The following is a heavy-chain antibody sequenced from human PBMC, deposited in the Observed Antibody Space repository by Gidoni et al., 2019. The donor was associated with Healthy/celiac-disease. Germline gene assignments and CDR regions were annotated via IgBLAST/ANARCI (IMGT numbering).Heavy chain of an antibody. Sequence: EVQLVESGGGLVQPGGSLRRSCAASGFTVSSNYMSWVRQAPGKGLGWVSVIYSGGSTYYADSVKGRFTISRHNSKNTLYLQMNSLRAEDTAVYYCAREAVGAGFDNWGQGTLVTVSS. CDR1: GFTVSSNY. CDR3: AREAVGAGFDN. CDR2: IYSGGST. J-gene: IGHJ4*02. V-gene: IGHV3-53*04.